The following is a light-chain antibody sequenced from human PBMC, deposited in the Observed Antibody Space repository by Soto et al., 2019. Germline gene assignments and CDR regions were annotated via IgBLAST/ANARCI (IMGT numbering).Light chain of an antibody. CDR3: CSNTGSYSV. J-gene: IGLJ3*02. CDR1: GGFDF. V-gene: IGLV2-11*01. Sequence: QSALTQPRSVSGSPGQSVAISCTGIGGFDFVSWYQQYPRKAPKLMIYDVTNRPSGVPDRFSASKSGDTASLTISGLQAEDEADYYCCSNTGSYSVFGGGTKLTVL. CDR2: DVT.